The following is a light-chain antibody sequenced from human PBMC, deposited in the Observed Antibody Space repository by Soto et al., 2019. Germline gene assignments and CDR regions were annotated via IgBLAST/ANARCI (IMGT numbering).Light chain of an antibody. CDR1: NSDVGSYDL. Sequence: QSLLTHPASLSGSPGQSITISCTGSNSDVGSYDLVSWYQQHPDKAPKLIIFEGTKRPSGVSSRFSGSKSGNTASLTISGLQAEDEADYYCCSYTGTTTHYVFGSGTKVTVL. CDR3: CSYTGTTTHYV. V-gene: IGLV2-23*01. J-gene: IGLJ1*01. CDR2: EGT.